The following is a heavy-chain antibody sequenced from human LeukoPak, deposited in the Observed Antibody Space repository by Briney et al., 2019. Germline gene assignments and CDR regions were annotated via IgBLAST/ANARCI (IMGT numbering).Heavy chain of an antibody. CDR3: AVLHYYAMDV. CDR2: ISWNSGTK. CDR1: GFTFDDYA. D-gene: IGHD2-8*01. Sequence: SLRLSXAASGFTFDDYAMHWVRQAPGKGLEWVSGISWNSGTKGYADSVKGRFTISRDNAKNSLYLQMNSLRGEDAALYYCAVLHYYAMDVWGQGTTVTVSS. V-gene: IGHV3-9*01. J-gene: IGHJ6*02.